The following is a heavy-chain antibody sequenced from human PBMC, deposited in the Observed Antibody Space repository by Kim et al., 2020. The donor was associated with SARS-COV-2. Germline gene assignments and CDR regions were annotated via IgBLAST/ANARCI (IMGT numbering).Heavy chain of an antibody. D-gene: IGHD3-3*01. CDR2: IYSGGST. Sequence: GGSLRLSCAASGFTVSSNYMSWVRQAPGKGLEWVSVIYSGGSTYYADTVKGRFTISRDNSKNTLYLQMNSLRAENTAVYFCASHYDFWNYYGMDGWGQGT. V-gene: IGHV3-53*01. CDR1: GFTVSSNY. CDR3: ASHYDFWNYYGMDG. J-gene: IGHJ6*02.